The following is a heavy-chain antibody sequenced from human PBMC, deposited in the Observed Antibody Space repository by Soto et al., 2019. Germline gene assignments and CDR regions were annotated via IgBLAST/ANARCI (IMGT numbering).Heavy chain of an antibody. CDR2: ISYDGSNK. D-gene: IGHD3-16*01. V-gene: IGHV3-30-3*01. Sequence: QVQLVESGGGVVQPGRSLRLSCAASGFTFSSYAMHWVRQAPGKGLEWVAVISYDGSNKYYADCVKGRFTISRDNSKNTLYLQMNSLRAEDTAVYYCVRGQIMTRGYWGQGTLVTVSS. CDR3: VRGQIMTRGY. J-gene: IGHJ4*02. CDR1: GFTFSSYA.